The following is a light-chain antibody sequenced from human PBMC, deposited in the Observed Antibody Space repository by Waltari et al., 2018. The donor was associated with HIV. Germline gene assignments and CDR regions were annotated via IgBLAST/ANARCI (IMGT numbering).Light chain of an antibody. Sequence: QSALTQPPSASGSPGQSVTISCTGTSSDVGGYKYVSWYQQHPGNAPKHMIYEVSKRPSGVPDRCSGSKSGNTASRTVAGLQAEDEADYYCNSYAGSNNVVFGGGTKVTVL. J-gene: IGLJ2*01. CDR2: EVS. V-gene: IGLV2-8*01. CDR3: NSYAGSNNVV. CDR1: SSDVGGYKY.